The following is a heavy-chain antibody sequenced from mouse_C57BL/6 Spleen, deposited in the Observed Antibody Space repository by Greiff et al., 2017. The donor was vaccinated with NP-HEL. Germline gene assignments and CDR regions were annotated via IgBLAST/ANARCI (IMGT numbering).Heavy chain of an antibody. D-gene: IGHD1-1*01. Sequence: QVQLQQSGAELVKPGASVKISCKASGYAFSSYWMNWVKQRPGKGLEWIGQIYPGDGDTNYNGKFKGKATLTADKSSSTAYMQLSSLTSEDSAVYFCARGAYYGSREFAYWGQGTLVTVSA. CDR2: IYPGDGDT. CDR1: GYAFSSYW. CDR3: ARGAYYGSREFAY. V-gene: IGHV1-80*01. J-gene: IGHJ3*01.